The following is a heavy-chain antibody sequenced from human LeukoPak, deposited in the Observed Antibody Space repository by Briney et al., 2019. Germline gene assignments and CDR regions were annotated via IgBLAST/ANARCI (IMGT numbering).Heavy chain of an antibody. CDR3: AKPIAAAAPPQIFDP. J-gene: IGHJ5*02. D-gene: IGHD6-13*01. Sequence: TGGSLRLSCAASGFTFDDYAMHWVRQAPGKGLEWVAVISYDGSNKYYADSVKGRFTISSDNSKNTLYLQMNSLRAEDTAVYYCAKPIAAAAPPQIFDPWGQGTLVTVSS. CDR2: ISYDGSNK. CDR1: GFTFDDYA. V-gene: IGHV3-30*18.